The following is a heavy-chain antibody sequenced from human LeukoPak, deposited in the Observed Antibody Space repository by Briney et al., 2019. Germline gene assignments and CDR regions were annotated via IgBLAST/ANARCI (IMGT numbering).Heavy chain of an antibody. CDR2: IYYSGST. V-gene: IGHV4-59*01. CDR1: GGSISSYY. J-gene: IGHJ4*02. Sequence: SETLSLTCTVSGGSISSYYWSWIRQPPGKGLEWIGYIYYSGSTNYNPSLKSRVTISVDTSKNQFSLKLSSVTAADTAVYYCARGGVLWTYDYWGQGTLVTVSS. CDR3: ARGGVLWTYDY. D-gene: IGHD3/OR15-3a*01.